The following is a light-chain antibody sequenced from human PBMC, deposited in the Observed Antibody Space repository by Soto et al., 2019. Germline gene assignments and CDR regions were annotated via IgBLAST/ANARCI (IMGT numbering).Light chain of an antibody. CDR2: TAS. CDR3: QQSHSAPLT. V-gene: IGKV1-39*01. Sequence: DIQMTQSPSSLSASVGDRVTITCRASQSIISYLNWFQQKPGKAPNLLIYTASSLQSGVPSRFSGSGSGTDFTLTISSLQPEDFATYYCQQSHSAPLTFGGGTRWIS. J-gene: IGKJ4*01. CDR1: QSIISY.